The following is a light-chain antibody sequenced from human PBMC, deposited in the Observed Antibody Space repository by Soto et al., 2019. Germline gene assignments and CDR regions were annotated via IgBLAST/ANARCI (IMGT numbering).Light chain of an antibody. CDR3: QHYNDYSWT. CDR2: IAS. CDR1: QSVSSNY. Sequence: EIVLTQSPGTLSLSPGERATLSCRASQSVSSNYLAWYQQKTGQTPRLLIYIASSRAPGIPDRFSGSGSGTHFTLTISRVEPEDFATYYCQHYNDYSWTFGQGTKVEIK. J-gene: IGKJ1*01. V-gene: IGKV3-20*01.